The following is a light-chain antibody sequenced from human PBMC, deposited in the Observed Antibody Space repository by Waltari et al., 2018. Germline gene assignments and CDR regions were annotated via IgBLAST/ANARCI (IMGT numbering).Light chain of an antibody. CDR2: DVS. J-gene: IGLJ2*01. V-gene: IGLV2-14*03. Sequence: QSALTQPASVSGSPGQSITISCTRGGRDVGDDYYVSWYKQHPGKAPKLMIYDVSNRPSGVSSRFSGSKSGNTASLTISGLQAEDDADYYCSSYTSSSTLVFGGGTKVTVL. CDR1: GRDVGDDYY. CDR3: SSYTSSSTLV.